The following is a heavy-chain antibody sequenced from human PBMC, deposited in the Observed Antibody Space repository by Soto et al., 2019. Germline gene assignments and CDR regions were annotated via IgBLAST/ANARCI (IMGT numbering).Heavy chain of an antibody. CDR2: IYHSGST. CDR1: GGSISSGGYS. D-gene: IGHD3-10*01. Sequence: PSETLSLTCAVSGGSISSGGYSWSWIRQPPGKGLEWIGYIYHSGSTYYNPSLKSRVTISVDRSKNQFSLKLSSVTAADTAVYYCARGYGSGSYYANWFDPWGQGTLVTVPS. J-gene: IGHJ5*02. V-gene: IGHV4-30-2*01. CDR3: ARGYGSGSYYANWFDP.